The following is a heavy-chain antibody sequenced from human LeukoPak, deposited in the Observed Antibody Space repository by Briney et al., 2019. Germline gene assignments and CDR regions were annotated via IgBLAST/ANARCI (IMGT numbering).Heavy chain of an antibody. Sequence: GGSLRLSCAASGFTFSSYSMNWVRQAPGKGLEWVSSISSSSSYIYYADSVKGRFTISRDNAKNSLYLQMNSLRAEDTAVYYCARSLTFPLSPDYYYYGMDVWGQGTTVTVSS. D-gene: IGHD2/OR15-2a*01. J-gene: IGHJ6*02. CDR3: ARSLTFPLSPDYYYYGMDV. CDR2: ISSSSSYI. CDR1: GFTFSSYS. V-gene: IGHV3-21*01.